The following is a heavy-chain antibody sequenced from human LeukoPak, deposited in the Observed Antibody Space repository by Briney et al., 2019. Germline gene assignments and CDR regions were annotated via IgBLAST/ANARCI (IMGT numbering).Heavy chain of an antibody. CDR3: ASMIGTSAFDY. Sequence: VASVNVSCKASGYTFTDYYMHWVRQAPGQGLEWMGWINPSSGGTKYAQKFQGRVTMTRDTSISTAYMELSRLRSDDTAVYYCASMIGTSAFDYWGQGTLVTVSS. D-gene: IGHD3-16*01. V-gene: IGHV1-2*02. CDR1: GYTFTDYY. CDR2: INPSSGGT. J-gene: IGHJ4*02.